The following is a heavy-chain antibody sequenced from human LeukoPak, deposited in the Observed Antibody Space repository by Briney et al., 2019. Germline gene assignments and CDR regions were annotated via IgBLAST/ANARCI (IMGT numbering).Heavy chain of an antibody. J-gene: IGHJ4*02. V-gene: IGHV3-23*01. CDR1: GFTFSSYA. CDR3: AKDLSAAVAGYFDY. Sequence: GGSLRLSCAASGFTFSSYAMSWVRQAPGKGLEWVSAISGSGGSTYYADSVKGRFTISRDNSKNPLYLQMNSLRAEDTAVYYCAKDLSAAVAGYFDYWGQGTLVTVSS. D-gene: IGHD6-19*01. CDR2: ISGSGGST.